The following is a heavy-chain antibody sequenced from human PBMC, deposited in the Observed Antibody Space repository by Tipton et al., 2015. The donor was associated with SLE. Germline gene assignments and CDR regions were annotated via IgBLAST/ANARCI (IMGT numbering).Heavy chain of an antibody. V-gene: IGHV3-20*04. J-gene: IGHJ5*02. D-gene: IGHD3-10*01. CDR1: GFTFDGFV. Sequence: QLVQSGGGVVRPGGSLRLSCAASGFTFDGFVVSWVRQAPGKGLQWVSGIDWKAGNTGYADSVKGRFTISRDNAKNSLFLQMNSLRAEDTAFYYCARSGYGSGRWGPWGQGTLVTVSS. CDR2: IDWKAGNT. CDR3: ARSGYGSGRWGP.